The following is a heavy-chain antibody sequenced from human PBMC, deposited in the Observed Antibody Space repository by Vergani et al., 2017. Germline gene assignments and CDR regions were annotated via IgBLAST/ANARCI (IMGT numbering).Heavy chain of an antibody. V-gene: IGHV4-39*07. CDR2: IYYSGST. CDR1: GGSISSSSYY. J-gene: IGHJ5*02. Sequence: QLQLQESGPGLVKPSETLSLTCTVSGGSISSSSYYWGWIRQPPGKGLEWIVSIYYSGSTYYNPSLKSRVTISVDTSKNQFSLKLSSVTAADTAVYYCARSLMGPVPQFDPWGQGTLVTVSS. D-gene: IGHD2-2*01. CDR3: ARSLMGPVPQFDP.